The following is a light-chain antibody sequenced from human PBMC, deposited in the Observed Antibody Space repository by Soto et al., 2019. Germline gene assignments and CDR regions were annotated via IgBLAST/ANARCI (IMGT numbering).Light chain of an antibody. V-gene: IGKV1-17*01. CDR1: QGMTDD. CDR2: AAS. J-gene: IGKJ3*01. CDR3: LQHHSYPLT. Sequence: DIQLTQSPSSLSASVGDRVTITCRASQGMTDDLGWYQQKPGKAPKHLIYAASSLQSGVPSRFSGSGSGTEFTLTISSLQPEDFATYYCLQHHSYPLTFGPGTKVDIK.